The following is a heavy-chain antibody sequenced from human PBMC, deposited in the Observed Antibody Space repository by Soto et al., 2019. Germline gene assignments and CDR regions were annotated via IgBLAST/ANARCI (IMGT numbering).Heavy chain of an antibody. Sequence: QVQLQESGPGLVKPSETLSLTCTVSGGSISTYFWSWIRQPAGGGLEWIGRIYTTGSTNYNPSLTSSVTMSLDTSRNQFSLKLSSVTAADTAVYYCAREGGYFDSSGSGVYHYHGVDVWGQGTTVTVSS. CDR1: GGSISTYF. J-gene: IGHJ6*02. CDR3: AREGGYFDSSGSGVYHYHGVDV. CDR2: IYTTGST. V-gene: IGHV4-4*07. D-gene: IGHD3-22*01.